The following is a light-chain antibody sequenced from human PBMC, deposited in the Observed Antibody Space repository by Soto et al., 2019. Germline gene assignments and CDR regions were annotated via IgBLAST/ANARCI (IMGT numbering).Light chain of an antibody. V-gene: IGKV1-5*01. Sequence: DIQMTQSPSSLSVSVGDRVTITCRASETINTWLAWYQQKPGKAPKIPIYDASKLERGVPSRLSGSGSGAEFTLTISSLQPEDFATYYCQQYDSFSVTFGQGTKVDI. CDR2: DAS. CDR1: ETINTW. CDR3: QQYDSFSVT. J-gene: IGKJ1*01.